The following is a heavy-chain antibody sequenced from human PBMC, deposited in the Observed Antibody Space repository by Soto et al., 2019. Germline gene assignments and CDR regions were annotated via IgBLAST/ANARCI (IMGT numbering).Heavy chain of an antibody. V-gene: IGHV3-23*01. Sequence: EVQLLESGGGLVQPGGSLRLSCAASGFTFSSYAMSWVRQAPGRGLEWVSGFSDKAYYADSVKGRFTISRDNSKNTLYLQMNSLRAEDTAIYYCAKDNRHLVVYFQHWGQGTLVTVSS. J-gene: IGHJ1*01. CDR3: AKDNRHLVVYFQH. CDR2: FSDKA. CDR1: GFTFSSYA. D-gene: IGHD2-8*02.